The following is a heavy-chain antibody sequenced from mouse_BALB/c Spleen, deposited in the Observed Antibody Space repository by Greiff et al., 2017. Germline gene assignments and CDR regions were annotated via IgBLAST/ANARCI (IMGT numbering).Heavy chain of an antibody. CDR1: GYTFTSYV. Sequence: VQLQQSGPELVKPGASVKMSCKASGYTFTSYVMHWVKQKPGQGLEWIGYINPYNDGTKYNEKFKGKATLTSDKSSSTAYMELSSLTSEDSAVYYCALIYDGYYAYAMDYWGQGTSVTVSS. CDR2: INPYNDGT. J-gene: IGHJ4*01. D-gene: IGHD2-3*01. CDR3: ALIYDGYYAYAMDY. V-gene: IGHV1-14*01.